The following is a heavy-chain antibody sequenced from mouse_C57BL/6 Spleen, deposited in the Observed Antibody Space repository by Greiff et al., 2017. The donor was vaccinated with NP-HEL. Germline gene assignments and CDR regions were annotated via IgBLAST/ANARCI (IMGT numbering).Heavy chain of an antibody. CDR1: GFTFTDYY. CDR2: IRNKANGYTT. Sequence: EVKVVESGGGLVQPGGSLSLSCAASGFTFTDYYMSWVCQPPGKALEWLGFIRNKANGYTTEYSASVKGRFTISRDNSQSILYLQMNALRAEDSATYYCARRDSSGYLFAYWGQGTLVTVSA. V-gene: IGHV7-3*01. CDR3: ARRDSSGYLFAY. D-gene: IGHD3-2*02. J-gene: IGHJ3*01.